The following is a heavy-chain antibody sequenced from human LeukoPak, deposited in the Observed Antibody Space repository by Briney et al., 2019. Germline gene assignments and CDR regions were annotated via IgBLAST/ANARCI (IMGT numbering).Heavy chain of an antibody. CDR2: INHSGST. D-gene: IGHD3-10*01. Sequence: SETLSLTCTVSGGSISSSNYFWGWIRQPPGKGLEWIGEINHSGSTNYNPSLKSRVTISVDTSKNQFSLKLSSVTAADTAVYYCARCGSGSYYREYNWFDPWGQGTLVTVSS. CDR3: ARCGSGSYYREYNWFDP. J-gene: IGHJ5*02. V-gene: IGHV4-39*07. CDR1: GGSISSSNYF.